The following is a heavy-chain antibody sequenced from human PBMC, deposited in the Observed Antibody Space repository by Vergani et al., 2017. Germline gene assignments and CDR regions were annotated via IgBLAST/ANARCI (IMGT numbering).Heavy chain of an antibody. V-gene: IGHV3-21*01. D-gene: IGHD1-1*01. CDR2: IISSSSYI. Sequence: EVQLVESGGGLVKPGGSLRLSCAASGFTFSSYSMNWFRQAPGKGLEWVSSIISSSSYIYYANSVKGRFTISRDNAKNSLSLQMNSLGAEDTAVYYCERDTGNWNDPNPDYWGQGTLVTVSS. J-gene: IGHJ4*02. CDR1: GFTFSSYS. CDR3: ERDTGNWNDPNPDY.